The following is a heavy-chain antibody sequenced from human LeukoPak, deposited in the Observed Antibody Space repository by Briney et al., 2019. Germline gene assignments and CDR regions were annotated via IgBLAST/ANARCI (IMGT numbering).Heavy chain of an antibody. V-gene: IGHV4-30-4*01. CDR3: ARESRITMIEGFDY. J-gene: IGHJ4*02. D-gene: IGHD3-22*01. CDR1: GGSISSTDFY. CDR2: ISYSGST. Sequence: SQTLSLTCTVSGGSISSTDFYWSWIRQPPGKGREWIGYISYSGSTFYNPSLKSRVTISVDTSENQFSLKMSSVTAADTAMYYCARESRITMIEGFDYWGQGTLVTVSS.